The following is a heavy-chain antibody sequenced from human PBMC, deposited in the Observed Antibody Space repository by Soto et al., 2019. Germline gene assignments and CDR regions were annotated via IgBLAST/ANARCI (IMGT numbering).Heavy chain of an antibody. Sequence: SVKVSCNASGYTFTSYAMHWVRQAPGQRLAWMGWITASNGNTKYSQKFQGRVSITMATSASTAYMELSSLRSEDTAVYYCAREGCSGGSCYLSSYYYYGIDVWRQGTTVTVSS. CDR1: GYTFTSYA. D-gene: IGHD2-15*01. CDR3: AREGCSGGSCYLSSYYYYGIDV. J-gene: IGHJ6*02. CDR2: ITASNGNT. V-gene: IGHV1-3*01.